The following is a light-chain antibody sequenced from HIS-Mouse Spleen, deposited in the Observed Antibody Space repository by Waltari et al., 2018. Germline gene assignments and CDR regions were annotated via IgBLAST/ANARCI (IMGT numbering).Light chain of an antibody. CDR1: SSDVGGYNY. V-gene: IGLV2-11*01. Sequence: QSALTQPRSVSGSPGQSLTIPCTGTSSDVGGYNYVSWYEQHPGKAPKLIIYDSSKRPSGVPHPLSGSMSGDTASLSLSGLQAEDQAEYCCCSYAGSYTLVFGGGTKLPVL. CDR2: DSS. CDR3: CSYAGSYTLV. J-gene: IGLJ3*02.